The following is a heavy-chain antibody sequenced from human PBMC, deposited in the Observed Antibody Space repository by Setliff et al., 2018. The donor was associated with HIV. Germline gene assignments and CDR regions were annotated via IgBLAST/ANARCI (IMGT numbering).Heavy chain of an antibody. D-gene: IGHD6-13*01. CDR2: ISAYSGNT. CDR1: GYIFSSYG. CDR3: VTSEPYNSSPFH. Sequence: ASVKVSCKASGYIFSSYGITWVRQAPGQGLEWMGWISAYSGNTNYAQKLRGRVTMTTDTSTNTASMELRRLRSNDTAVYYCVTSEPYNSSPFHWGQGTRVTVSS. J-gene: IGHJ4*02. V-gene: IGHV1-18*01.